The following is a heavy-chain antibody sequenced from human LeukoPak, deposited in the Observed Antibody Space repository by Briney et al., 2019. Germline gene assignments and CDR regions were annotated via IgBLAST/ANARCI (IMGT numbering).Heavy chain of an antibody. CDR1: GFTFNTYE. J-gene: IGHJ4*02. V-gene: IGHV3-48*03. CDR3: ARGGWNYVFNY. CDR2: IPSSGSTI. Sequence: GGSLRLSCAAPGFTFNTYEMNWVRQAPGKGLEWLAYIPSSGSTIYYADYVKGRFTISRDNAKNSLYLQMNSLRAEDTAVYYCARGGWNYVFNYWGQGTLVTVSS. D-gene: IGHD1-7*01.